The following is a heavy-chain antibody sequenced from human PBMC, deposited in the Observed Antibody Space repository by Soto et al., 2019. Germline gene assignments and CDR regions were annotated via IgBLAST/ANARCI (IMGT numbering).Heavy chain of an antibody. CDR2: ISSSSSYT. Sequence: SGGSLRLSCAASGFTFSDYYMSWIRQAPGKGLEWVSYISSSSSYTNYADSVKGRFTISRDNAKNSLYLQMNSLRAEDTAVYYCARGAFEGSYGTRAGFDYWGQGTLVTVSS. J-gene: IGHJ4*02. CDR1: GFTFSDYY. D-gene: IGHD1-1*01. V-gene: IGHV3-11*06. CDR3: ARGAFEGSYGTRAGFDY.